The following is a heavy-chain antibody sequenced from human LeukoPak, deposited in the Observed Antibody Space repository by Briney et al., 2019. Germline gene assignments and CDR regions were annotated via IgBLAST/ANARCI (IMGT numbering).Heavy chain of an antibody. V-gene: IGHV3-23*01. CDR3: ARGIVVVPAARTLDY. CDR1: GFTFSSYA. J-gene: IGHJ4*02. Sequence: PGGSLRLSCAASGFTFSSYAMSWVRQAPGKGLEWVSAISGSGGRTYYADSVKGRFTISRDNSKNTLYLQMNSLRAEDTAVYYCARGIVVVPAARTLDYWGQGTLVTVSS. CDR2: ISGSGGRT. D-gene: IGHD2-2*01.